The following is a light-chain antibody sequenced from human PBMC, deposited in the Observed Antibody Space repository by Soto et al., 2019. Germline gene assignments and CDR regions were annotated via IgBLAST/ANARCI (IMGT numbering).Light chain of an antibody. CDR2: DNI. J-gene: IGLJ3*02. V-gene: IGLV1-51*01. CDR3: GTWESSRNWV. Sequence: QSVLTQSPSVSAAPGQTVTISCSGTSSNIGNNYVSWYQLLTETAPKLLIYDNIKRPSGIPDRFSGSKSGTSATLVITGLQTGDEADYYCGTWESSRNWVFGAGTKVTVL. CDR1: SSNIGNNY.